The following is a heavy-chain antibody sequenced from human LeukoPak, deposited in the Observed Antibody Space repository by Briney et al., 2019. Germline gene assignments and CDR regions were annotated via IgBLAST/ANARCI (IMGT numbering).Heavy chain of an antibody. CDR3: AKDPRYCSSTSRHGFDP. Sequence: HPGGSLRLSCAASGFTFSSYAMSWVRQAPGKGLEWVSAISGSGGSTYYADSVKGRFTISRDNSKNTLYLQMNSLRAEDTAVYYCAKDPRYCSSTSRHGFDPWGQGTLVTVSS. D-gene: IGHD2-2*01. J-gene: IGHJ5*02. CDR1: GFTFSSYA. CDR2: ISGSGGST. V-gene: IGHV3-23*01.